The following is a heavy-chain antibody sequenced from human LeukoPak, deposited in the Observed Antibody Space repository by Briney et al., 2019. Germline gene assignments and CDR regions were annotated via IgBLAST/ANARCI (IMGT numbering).Heavy chain of an antibody. V-gene: IGHV3-74*01. CDR3: AREFGYCSSTSCYSSYFDY. CDR2: VHNDGSST. D-gene: IGHD2-2*01. CDR1: GFSFSSYL. Sequence: GGSLRLSCAASGFSFSSYLMHWVRQAPGKGLVWVSRVHNDGSSTSYADSVKGRFTISRDNAKNTLYLQMNGLRAEDTAVYYCAREFGYCSSTSCYSSYFDYWGQGALVTVSS. J-gene: IGHJ4*02.